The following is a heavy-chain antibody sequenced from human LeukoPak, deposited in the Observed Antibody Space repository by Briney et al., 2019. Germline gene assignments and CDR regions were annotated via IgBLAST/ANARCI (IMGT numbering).Heavy chain of an antibody. CDR3: ARDPFEAFDI. J-gene: IGHJ3*02. V-gene: IGHV3-66*01. CDR1: GFTVSSNY. Sequence: GGSLRLSCAASGFTVSSNYMSWVHQAPGKGLEWVSVIYSGGSTYYADSVKGRFTISRDNSKNTLYLQMNSLRAEDTAVYYCARDPFEAFDIWGQGTMVTVSS. CDR2: IYSGGST.